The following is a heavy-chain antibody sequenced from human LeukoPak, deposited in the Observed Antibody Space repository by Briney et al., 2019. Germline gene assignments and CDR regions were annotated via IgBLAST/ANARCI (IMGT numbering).Heavy chain of an antibody. CDR3: ARDKLSANLGANDY. Sequence: ASVKVSCKASGYTFTSYGISWVRQAPGQGLEWMGWISAYNGNTNYAQKLQGRVTMTTDTSTSTAYMELRSLRSGDTAVYYCARDKLSANLGANDYWGQGTLVTVSS. CDR2: ISAYNGNT. J-gene: IGHJ4*02. D-gene: IGHD3-10*01. CDR1: GYTFTSYG. V-gene: IGHV1-18*01.